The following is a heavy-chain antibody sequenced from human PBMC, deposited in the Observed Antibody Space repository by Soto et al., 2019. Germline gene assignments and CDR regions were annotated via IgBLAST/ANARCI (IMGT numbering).Heavy chain of an antibody. CDR2: IYYSGST. D-gene: IGHD1-1*01. V-gene: IGHV4-30-4*01. CDR3: ARDETGMEYFDY. CDR1: GGSSSSGDYY. J-gene: IGHJ4*02. Sequence: SETLSLTCTVSGGSSSSGDYYWSWIRQPPGKGLEWIGYIYYSGSTYYNPSLKSRVTISVDTSKNQFSLKLSSVTAADTAVYYCARDETGMEYFDYWGQGTLVTVSS.